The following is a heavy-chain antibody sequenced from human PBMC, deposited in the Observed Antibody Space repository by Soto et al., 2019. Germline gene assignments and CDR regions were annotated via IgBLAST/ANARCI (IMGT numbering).Heavy chain of an antibody. Sequence: SVKVSFKASGGAFSSYAISWVRQAPGQGLEWMGGIIPIFGTANYAQKFQGRVTITADESTSTAYMELSSLRSEDTAVYYCARGAHNWNYAYYYGMDVWGQGTTVTVSS. CDR3: ARGAHNWNYAYYYGMDV. CDR2: IIPIFGTA. V-gene: IGHV1-69*13. D-gene: IGHD1-7*01. CDR1: GGAFSSYA. J-gene: IGHJ6*02.